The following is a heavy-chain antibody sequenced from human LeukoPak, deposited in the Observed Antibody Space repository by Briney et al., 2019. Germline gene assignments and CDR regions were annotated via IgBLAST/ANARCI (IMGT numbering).Heavy chain of an antibody. CDR2: INHSGST. Sequence: SETLSLTCAVYGGSFSGYYWSWIRQPPGKGLEWIGEINHSGSTSYNPSLKSRVTISVDTSKNQFSLKLSSVTAADTAVYYCARRKATYYYGSGSPFDYWGQGTLVTVSS. D-gene: IGHD3-10*01. CDR1: GGSFSGYY. J-gene: IGHJ4*02. V-gene: IGHV4-34*01. CDR3: ARRKATYYYGSGSPFDY.